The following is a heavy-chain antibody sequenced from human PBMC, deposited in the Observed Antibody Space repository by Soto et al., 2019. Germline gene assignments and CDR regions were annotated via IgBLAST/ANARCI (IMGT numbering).Heavy chain of an antibody. Sequence: QVQLVQSGAEVKKPGSSVKVSCKASGGTFSSYAISWVRQAPGQGLEWMGGIIPIFGTANYAQKFQGRVTITADESTSTAYMELRSLRSEDTAVYYCASPLGIPYCRGDCASRAFDIWGQGTMVTVSS. V-gene: IGHV1-69*01. CDR2: IIPIFGTA. D-gene: IGHD2-21*02. CDR1: GGTFSSYA. CDR3: ASPLGIPYCRGDCASRAFDI. J-gene: IGHJ3*02.